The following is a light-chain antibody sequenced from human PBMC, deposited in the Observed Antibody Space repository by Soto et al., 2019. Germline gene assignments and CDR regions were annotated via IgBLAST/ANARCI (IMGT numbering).Light chain of an antibody. CDR1: QSISSY. V-gene: IGKV1-39*01. J-gene: IGKJ1*01. Sequence: DIQMTQSPSSLSASVGDRVTITGRASQSISSYLNWYQQKPGKAPNLLIYAASNLQSGVPSRFSASGSGKCLALAVSNLQPEDFATYCCQQAYSTQWTFGHGTKVDIK. CDR2: AAS. CDR3: QQAYSTQWT.